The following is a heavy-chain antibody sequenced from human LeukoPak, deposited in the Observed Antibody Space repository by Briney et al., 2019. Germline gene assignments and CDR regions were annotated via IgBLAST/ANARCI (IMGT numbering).Heavy chain of an antibody. CDR3: ARSRDSGFDY. V-gene: IGHV1-69*13. CDR1: GGTFSSYA. D-gene: IGHD1-26*01. Sequence: SVTVSCTASGGTFSSYAISWVRQAPGQGLKWMGGIIPIFGTANYAQKFQGRVTVTADESTSTAYMELSSLRSEDTAVYYCARSRDSGFDYWGQGTLVTVSS. CDR2: IIPIFGTA. J-gene: IGHJ4*02.